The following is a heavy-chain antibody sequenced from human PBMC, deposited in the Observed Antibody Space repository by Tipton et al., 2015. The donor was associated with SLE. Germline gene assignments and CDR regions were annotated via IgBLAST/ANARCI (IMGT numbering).Heavy chain of an antibody. Sequence: QLVQSGPEVKKPGASVKVSCKASGYTFTTYGMSWVRQAPGQGLEWMGWVNAKSGDTNFAQKFKGRVTMTRVTSINTAYMELSRLTSDDTATYFCATLGGSSDSWGQGTLLTVSS. CDR2: VNAKSGDT. J-gene: IGHJ4*02. CDR3: ATLGGSSDS. V-gene: IGHV1-2*02. CDR1: GYTFTTYG. D-gene: IGHD3-16*01.